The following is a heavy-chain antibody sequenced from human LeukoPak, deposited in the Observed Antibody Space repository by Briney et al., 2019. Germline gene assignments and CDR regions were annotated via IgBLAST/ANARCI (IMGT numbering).Heavy chain of an antibody. Sequence: ASVKVSCKASGYTFTSHYIHWVRHAPGQGLEWMGMISPSGGSTTYPQKFQGRVTMTRDTSTTTVYMELSSLRSEDTAVYFCARDGVAGTSYFDYWGQGTLATVSS. J-gene: IGHJ4*02. CDR3: ARDGVAGTSYFDY. CDR2: ISPSGGST. V-gene: IGHV1-46*01. CDR1: GYTFTSHY. D-gene: IGHD6-19*01.